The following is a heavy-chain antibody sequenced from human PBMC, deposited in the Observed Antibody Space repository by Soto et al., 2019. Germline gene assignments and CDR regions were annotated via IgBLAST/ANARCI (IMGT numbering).Heavy chain of an antibody. J-gene: IGHJ5*02. V-gene: IGHV3-23*01. Sequence: PGGSLRLSCAASGFTFRSYAMSWVRQAPGKGLEWVSAISGSGGSTXXAGSVKGXXTSSRDKSKNXLYLQXDSLRAEDTAVYYCANHRVRFVEWLFNDWFXPXG. CDR2: ISGSGGST. CDR1: GFTFRSYA. CDR3: ANHRVRFVEWLFNDWFXP. D-gene: IGHD3-3*01.